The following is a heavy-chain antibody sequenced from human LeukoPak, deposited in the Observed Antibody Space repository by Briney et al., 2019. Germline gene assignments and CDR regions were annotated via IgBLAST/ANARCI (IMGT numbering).Heavy chain of an antibody. J-gene: IGHJ6*02. CDR2: IYHSGST. V-gene: IGHV4-38-2*02. Sequence: NASETLSLTCTVSGYSISSGYYWGWIRQPPGKGLEWIGSIYHSGSTYYNPSLKSRVTISVDTSKNQFSLKLSSVTAADTAVYYCARGGRADCGGDCPYYYGMDVWGQGTTVTVSS. D-gene: IGHD2-21*02. CDR1: GYSISSGYY. CDR3: ARGGRADCGGDCPYYYGMDV.